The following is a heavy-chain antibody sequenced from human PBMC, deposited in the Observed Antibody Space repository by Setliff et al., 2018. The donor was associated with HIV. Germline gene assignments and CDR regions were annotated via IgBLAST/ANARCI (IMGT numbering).Heavy chain of an antibody. CDR3: FRGDGFHFFGLDV. D-gene: IGHD3-10*01. V-gene: IGHV3-21*03. J-gene: IGHJ6*02. CDR2: ISSSSSYI. CDR1: GITFGDYA. Sequence: GGSLRLSCTVSGITFGDYAMSWVRQAPGKGLEWVSSISSSSSYIYYADSVKGRFTISRDNAKNSLYLQMNNLRAEDTALYYCFRGDGFHFFGLDVWGQGTKVTVSS.